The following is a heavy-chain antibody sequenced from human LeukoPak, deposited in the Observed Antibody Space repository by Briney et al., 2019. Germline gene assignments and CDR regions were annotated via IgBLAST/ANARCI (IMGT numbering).Heavy chain of an antibody. Sequence: ASVKVSCKASGYTLTGYYMHWVRQAPGQGLEWMGWINPNSGGTNYARKFQGRVTMTRDTSISTAYMELSRLGSDDTAVYYCARDGASGYLADYWGQGTLVTVSS. CDR3: ARDGASGYLADY. CDR2: INPNSGGT. CDR1: GYTLTGYY. J-gene: IGHJ4*02. V-gene: IGHV1-2*02. D-gene: IGHD3-3*01.